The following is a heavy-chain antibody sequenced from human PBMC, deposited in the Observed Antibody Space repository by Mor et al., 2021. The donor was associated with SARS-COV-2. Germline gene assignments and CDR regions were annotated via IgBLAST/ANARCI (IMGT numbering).Heavy chain of an antibody. D-gene: IGHD2-15*01. CDR3: ARGGGGLDDY. V-gene: IGHV3-21*01. Sequence: YIYYADSVKVRFTISRDNAKNSLYLQMNSLRAEDTAVYYCARGGGGLDDYWGQGTLVTVSS. J-gene: IGHJ4*02. CDR2: YI.